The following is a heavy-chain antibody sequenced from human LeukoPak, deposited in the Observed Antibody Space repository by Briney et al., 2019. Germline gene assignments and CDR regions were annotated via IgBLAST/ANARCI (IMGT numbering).Heavy chain of an antibody. J-gene: IGHJ4*02. CDR3: ARLGAGPTYYDFRSGYSSFYFDY. CDR1: GGSTSGGNYY. V-gene: IGHV4-39*02. CDR2: ISSSGNT. D-gene: IGHD3-3*01. Sequence: SETLSLTCIVSGGSTSGGNYYWGWIRRPPGKGLGWIGGISSSGNTYYNPSLKSRITISIDTSKNHFSLKLSSVTAADTAVYYCARLGAGPTYYDFRSGYSSFYFDYWGQGTLVTVSS.